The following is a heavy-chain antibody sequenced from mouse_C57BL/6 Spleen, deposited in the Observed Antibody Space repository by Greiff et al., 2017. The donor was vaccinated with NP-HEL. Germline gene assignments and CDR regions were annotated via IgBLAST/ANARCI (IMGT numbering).Heavy chain of an antibody. CDR3: ASTYYSNYAFAY. D-gene: IGHD2-5*01. V-gene: IGHV5-4*03. CDR1: GFTFSSYA. J-gene: IGHJ3*01. Sequence: EVKLVESGGGLVKPGGSLKLSCAASGFTFSSYALSWVRQTPETRLAWVATISDGGSYTYYPDNVKGRFNIYSDNAKNNVYLQMSHLKSEDTAMYYCASTYYSNYAFAYWGQGTLVTVSA. CDR2: ISDGGSYT.